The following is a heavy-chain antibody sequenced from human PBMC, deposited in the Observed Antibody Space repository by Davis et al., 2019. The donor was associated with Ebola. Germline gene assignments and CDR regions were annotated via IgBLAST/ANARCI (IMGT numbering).Heavy chain of an antibody. J-gene: IGHJ6*02. CDR3: ARVPAATDNYYYYGMDV. CDR1: GFTFSSYS. CDR2: ISSSSSYI. V-gene: IGHV3-21*01. D-gene: IGHD2-2*01. Sequence: GGSLRLSCPASGFTFSSYSMNWVRQAPGKGLEWVSSISSSSSYIYYADSVKGRFTISRDNAKNSLYLQMNSLRAEDTAVYYCARVPAATDNYYYYGMDVWGQGTTVTVSS.